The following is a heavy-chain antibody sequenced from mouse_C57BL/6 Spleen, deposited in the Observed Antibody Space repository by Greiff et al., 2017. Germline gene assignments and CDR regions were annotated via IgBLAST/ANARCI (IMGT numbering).Heavy chain of an antibody. J-gene: IGHJ1*03. D-gene: IGHD1-1*01. CDR2: INPNNGGT. CDR3: ARHYGSSFYWYVDV. CDR1: GYTFTDYN. V-gene: IGHV1-18*01. Sequence: VQLQQSGPELVKPGASVKIPCKASGYTFTDYNMDWVKQSHGKSLEWIGDINPNNGGTIYNQKFKGKATLTVDKSSSTAYMELRSLTSEDTAVYYCARHYGSSFYWYVDVWGTGTTVTVSS.